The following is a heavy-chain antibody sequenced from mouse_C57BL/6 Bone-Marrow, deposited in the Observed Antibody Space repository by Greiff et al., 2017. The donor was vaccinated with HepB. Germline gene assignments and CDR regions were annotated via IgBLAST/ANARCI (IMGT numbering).Heavy chain of an antibody. CDR2: IRSKSNNYAT. CDR3: VTAYYGNSWFAY. CDR1: GFSFNTYA. D-gene: IGHD2-10*01. J-gene: IGHJ3*01. Sequence: EVQLVESGGGLVQPKGSLKLSCAASGFSFNTYAMNWVRQAPGKGLEWVARIRSKSNNYATYYADSVKDRFTISRDDSESMLYLQMNNLKTEDTAMYYCVTAYYGNSWFAYWGQGTLVTVS. V-gene: IGHV10-1*01.